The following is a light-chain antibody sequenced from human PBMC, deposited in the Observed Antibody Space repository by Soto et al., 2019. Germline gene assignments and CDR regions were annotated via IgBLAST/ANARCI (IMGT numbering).Light chain of an antibody. CDR1: HDISDY. J-gene: IGKJ2*01. CDR2: LAS. Sequence: IQMAQSPSSLSASVGDRVTITCRASHDISDYLAWFQQKPGKAPKSLIYLASNLQSGVPSRFSGSGSGTDFSLTISNLQPDDFATYYCQQYRDYPRTFGQGTKLEI. V-gene: IGKV1-16*01. CDR3: QQYRDYPRT.